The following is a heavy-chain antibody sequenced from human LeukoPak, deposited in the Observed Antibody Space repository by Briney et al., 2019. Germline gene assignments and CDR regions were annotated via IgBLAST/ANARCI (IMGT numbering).Heavy chain of an antibody. CDR1: GGSISSGGYY. D-gene: IGHD2-2*01. CDR2: IYHSGST. Sequence: PSQTLSLTCTVSGGSISSGGYYWSWIRQPPGKGLEWIGYIYHSGSTYYNPSLKSRVTISVDRSKNQFSLKLSSVTAADTAVYYCALDCSSTSCYPLNWFDPWGQGTLVTVSS. V-gene: IGHV4-30-2*01. CDR3: ALDCSSTSCYPLNWFDP. J-gene: IGHJ5*02.